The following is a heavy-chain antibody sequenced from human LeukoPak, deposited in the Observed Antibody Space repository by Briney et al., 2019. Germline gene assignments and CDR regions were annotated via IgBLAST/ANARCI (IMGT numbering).Heavy chain of an antibody. D-gene: IGHD3-9*01. J-gene: IGHJ5*02. CDR1: GGSISSGGYY. CDR2: IYYSGST. V-gene: IGHV4-31*03. CDR3: ARDHFDWLGKSDP. Sequence: SQTLSLTCTVSGGSISSGGYYWSWIRQHPGKGLEWIGYIYYSGSTYYNPSLKSRVTISVDTSKNQFSLKLSSVTAADTAVYYCARDHFDWLGKSDPWGQGTLVTVSS.